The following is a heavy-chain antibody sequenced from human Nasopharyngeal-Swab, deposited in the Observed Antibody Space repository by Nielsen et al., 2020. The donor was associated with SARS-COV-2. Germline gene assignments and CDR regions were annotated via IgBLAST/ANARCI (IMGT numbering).Heavy chain of an antibody. CDR3: AGHSVQYCH. Sequence: VRQMPGKGLEWMGIIYPGDSDTRYSPSFQGQVTISADKSISTAYLQWSSLKASDTAMYYCAGHSVQYCHWGQGTLVTVSS. D-gene: IGHD2/OR15-2a*01. J-gene: IGHJ4*02. V-gene: IGHV5-51*01. CDR2: IYPGDSDT.